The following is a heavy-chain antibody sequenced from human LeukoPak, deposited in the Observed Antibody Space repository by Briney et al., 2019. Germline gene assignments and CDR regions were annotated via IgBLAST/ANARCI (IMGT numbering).Heavy chain of an antibody. J-gene: IGHJ3*02. V-gene: IGHV3-73*01. CDR1: GFTFSGSA. D-gene: IGHD4-23*01. Sequence: GGSLRLSCAASGFTFSGSAMHWVRQASGKGLEWVGRIRSKANSYATAYAASVKGRFTISRDDSKNTAYLQMNSLKTEDTAVYYCTRPDGGNHDAFDIWGQGTMVTVSS. CDR2: IRSKANSYAT. CDR3: TRPDGGNHDAFDI.